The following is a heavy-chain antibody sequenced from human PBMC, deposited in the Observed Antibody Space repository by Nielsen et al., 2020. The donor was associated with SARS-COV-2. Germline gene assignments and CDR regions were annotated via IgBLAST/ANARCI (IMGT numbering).Heavy chain of an antibody. CDR1: GFTVSSKY. V-gene: IGHV3-74*01. J-gene: IGHJ4*02. D-gene: IGHD3-16*01. CDR3: VRGLQVPNGLAHR. CDR2: INSDGSST. Sequence: GGSLRLSCVTSGFTVSSKYMTWVRQAPGKGLVWVSRINSDGSSTSYADSVKGRFTISRDNAKNTLYLQMNSLRAEDTAVYYCVRGLQVPNGLAHRWGQGTLVTVSS.